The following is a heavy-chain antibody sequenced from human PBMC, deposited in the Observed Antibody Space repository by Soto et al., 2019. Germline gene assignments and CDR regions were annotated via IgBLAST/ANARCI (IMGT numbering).Heavy chain of an antibody. D-gene: IGHD2-2*01. V-gene: IGHV3-23*01. J-gene: IGHJ4*02. CDR2: ISGSGGST. CDR3: AKDWDEVVVPAAMPGVTTVTTPEYYFDY. CDR1: GFTFSSYA. Sequence: PGVSLRLSCAASGFTFSSYAMSWVRQAPGKGLEWVSAISGSGGSTYYADSVKGRFTISRDNSKNTLYLQMNSLRAEDTAVYYCAKDWDEVVVPAAMPGVTTVTTPEYYFDYWGQGTLVTVSS.